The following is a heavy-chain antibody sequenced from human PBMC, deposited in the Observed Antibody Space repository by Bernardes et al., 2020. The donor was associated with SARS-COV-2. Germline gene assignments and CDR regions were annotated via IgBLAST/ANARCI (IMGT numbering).Heavy chain of an antibody. CDR2: IQEDGSEK. D-gene: IGHD5-18*01. CDR1: GFTFSSYW. J-gene: IGHJ5*02. Sequence: GVSLRLSCAASGFTFSSYWMSWVRQAPGKGLAWVANIQEDGSEKNSVDSVKGRFSISRDNAKNSLYLPMNSLRAEDTAGYYGAKGGYRDGSWGQGTLVTVSS. CDR3: AKGGYRDGS. V-gene: IGHV3-7*01.